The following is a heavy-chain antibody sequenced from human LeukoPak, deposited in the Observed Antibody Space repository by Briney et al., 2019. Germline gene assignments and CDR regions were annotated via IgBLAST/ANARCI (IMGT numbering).Heavy chain of an antibody. D-gene: IGHD3-10*01. Sequence: SGPTLANPTQTLTLTCTFSGFSLSTSGMCVSWIRQPPGKALEWLARIDWDDDKYYSTSLKTRLTISKDTSKNQVVLTMTNMDPVDTATYYCARTNYYGSGREDDYWGQGTLVTVSS. CDR2: IDWDDDK. V-gene: IGHV2-70*11. CDR1: GFSLSTSGMC. J-gene: IGHJ4*02. CDR3: ARTNYYGSGREDDY.